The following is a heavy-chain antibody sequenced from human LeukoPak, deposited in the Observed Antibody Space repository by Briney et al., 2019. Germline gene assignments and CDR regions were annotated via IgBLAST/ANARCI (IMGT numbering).Heavy chain of an antibody. J-gene: IGHJ4*02. Sequence: SETLSLTCTVSGGSISSSSYYWGWIRQPPGKGQEWIGSIYYSGSTYYNPSLKSRVTISVDTSKNQFSLKLSSVTAADTAVYYCARGLDPYYFDYWGQGTLVTVSS. CDR1: GGSISSSSYY. D-gene: IGHD1-1*01. V-gene: IGHV4-39*07. CDR3: ARGLDPYYFDY. CDR2: IYYSGST.